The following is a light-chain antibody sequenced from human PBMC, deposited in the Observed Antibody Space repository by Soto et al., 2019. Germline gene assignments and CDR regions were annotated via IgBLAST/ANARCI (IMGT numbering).Light chain of an antibody. CDR3: CSYAGSSTPLV. J-gene: IGLJ2*01. CDR2: EGS. Sequence: QSALTQPASVSGSPGQSITISCTGTSSDVGSYNLVSWYQQHPGKAPKLMIYEGSKRPSGVSNRFSGSKSGNTASLTISGLQAEDEADYYCCSYAGSSTPLVFGGGTKLPVL. V-gene: IGLV2-23*01. CDR1: SSDVGSYNL.